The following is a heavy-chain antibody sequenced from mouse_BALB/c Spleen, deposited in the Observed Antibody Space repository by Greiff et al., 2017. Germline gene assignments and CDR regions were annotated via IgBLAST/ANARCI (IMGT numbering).Heavy chain of an antibody. CDR2: IYPGDGDT. Sequence: VQLQQSGAELVRPGSSVKISCKASGYAFSSYWMNWVKQRPGQGLEWIGQIYPGDGDTNYNGKFKGKATLTADKSSSTAYMQLSSLTSEDSAVYFCERGESYYDYLYDAMDYWGQGTSVTVSS. CDR1: GYAFSSYW. CDR3: ERGESYYDYLYDAMDY. D-gene: IGHD2-4*01. J-gene: IGHJ4*01. V-gene: IGHV1-80*01.